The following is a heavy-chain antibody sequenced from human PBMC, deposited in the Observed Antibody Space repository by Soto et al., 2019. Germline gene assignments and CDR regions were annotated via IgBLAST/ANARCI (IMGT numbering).Heavy chain of an antibody. CDR1: GGSISSNSYY. CDR3: ARHKGGYYSGVDV. CDR2: ISYSGTT. Sequence: LQLQESGPGLVTTSETRALTCTVSGGSISSNSYYWDWLRQPPGRGLEWIGNISYSGTTYYNPSLKGPVAISVDTSKNHFALNLSSVTAADTAVYYCARHKGGYYSGVDVWGQGTTVTVS. J-gene: IGHJ6*02. V-gene: IGHV4-39*01. D-gene: IGHD3-16*01.